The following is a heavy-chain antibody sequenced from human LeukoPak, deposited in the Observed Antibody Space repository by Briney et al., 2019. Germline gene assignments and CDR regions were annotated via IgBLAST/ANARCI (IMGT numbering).Heavy chain of an antibody. J-gene: IGHJ4*02. CDR3: ASSTGSGSYYPLFDY. CDR1: GGSISSGSYS. V-gene: IGHV4-61*02. D-gene: IGHD3-10*01. CDR2: IYTSGST. Sequence: SQTLSLTCTVSGGSISSGSYSWSWIRQPAGKGLEWIGRIYTSGSTNYNPSLQSLVTISVDTSKNQFSMKLSSVTAADTAVYYCASSTGSGSYYPLFDYWGQGTLVTVSS.